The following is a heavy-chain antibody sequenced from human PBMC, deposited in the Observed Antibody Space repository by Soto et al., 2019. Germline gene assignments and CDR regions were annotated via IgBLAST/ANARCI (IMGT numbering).Heavy chain of an antibody. CDR3: VSGTSFYDVLTGYYVDRWFDP. D-gene: IGHD3-9*01. J-gene: IGHJ5*02. CDR1: GDSTTSDAYY. V-gene: IGHV4-39*01. CDR2: IYYSGYT. Sequence: SETLSLTCSVSGDSTTSDAYYWGWIRQPPGKGLEWLGSIYYSGYTYYNPSLKSRVTISVDWSRNQFSLNLRSVTAADTAVYYCVSGTSFYDVLTGYYVDRWFDPWGQGTLVTVSS.